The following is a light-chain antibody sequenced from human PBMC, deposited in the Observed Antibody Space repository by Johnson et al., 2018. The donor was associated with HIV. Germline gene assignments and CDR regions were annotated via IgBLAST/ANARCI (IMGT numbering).Light chain of an antibody. CDR2: DNN. V-gene: IGLV1-51*01. J-gene: IGLJ1*01. Sequence: QSVLTQPPSVSAAPGQKVTISCSGSSSNIGNNYVSWYRQLPGTAPKLLIYDNNQRPSGIPDRFSGSKSGTSATLGITGLQTGDEADYYCGTWDSSLSAGGVFGTGTNVTVL. CDR3: GTWDSSLSAGGV. CDR1: SSNIGNNY.